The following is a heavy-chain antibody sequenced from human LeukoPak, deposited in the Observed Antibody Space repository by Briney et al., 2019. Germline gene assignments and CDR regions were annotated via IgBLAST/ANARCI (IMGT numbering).Heavy chain of an antibody. D-gene: IGHD2-15*01. J-gene: IGHJ4*02. CDR3: AKQLGYCSDGSCYFPY. Sequence: GGSLRLSCAASGFTFSSYAMRWVRQAPGKGLQWVSVISGSGDNTYYADSVKGRFTISRDNSKSTLCLQMNSLRAEDTAVYYCAKQLGYCSDGSCYFPYWGQGTLVTVSS. V-gene: IGHV3-23*01. CDR1: GFTFSSYA. CDR2: ISGSGDNT.